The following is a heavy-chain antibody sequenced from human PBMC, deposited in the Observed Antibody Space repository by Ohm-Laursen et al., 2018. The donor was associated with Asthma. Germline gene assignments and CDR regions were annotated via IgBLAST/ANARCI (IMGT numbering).Heavy chain of an antibody. V-gene: IGHV3-9*01. D-gene: IGHD6-13*01. Sequence: SSLRLFCSASGFSFHEYAMHWVRQSPGKGLEWVSGISWNSGSIGYADSVKGRFTISRDNAKNSLYLQMNSLRPEDTAIYYCAKDVLGFVAAAQDWGQGTLVTVSS. CDR1: GFSFHEYA. J-gene: IGHJ4*02. CDR3: AKDVLGFVAAAQD. CDR2: ISWNSGSI.